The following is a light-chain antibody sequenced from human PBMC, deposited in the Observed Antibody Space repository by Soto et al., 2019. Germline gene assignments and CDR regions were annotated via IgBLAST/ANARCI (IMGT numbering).Light chain of an antibody. CDR2: GAS. Sequence: DIQMTQSPSSLSASVGDRVTITCRASQSISSYLNWYQRKPGEAPKLLIYGASSWQSGVPSRFSGSGSGTDFTLTISSLQPEDFAAYYCQQGYSIPRTFGQGTTVDIK. CDR3: QQGYSIPRT. CDR1: QSISSY. J-gene: IGKJ1*01. V-gene: IGKV1-39*01.